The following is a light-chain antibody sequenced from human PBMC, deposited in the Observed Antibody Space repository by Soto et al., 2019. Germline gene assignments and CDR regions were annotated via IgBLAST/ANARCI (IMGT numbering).Light chain of an antibody. CDR1: QSIGRF. V-gene: IGKV1-33*01. J-gene: IGKJ5*01. CDR2: DAS. Sequence: EIQIYHSRSTLSASVGDTLIDACRASQSIGRFLAWYQQKPGRASKLLIYDASNLEAGVPSRFRGSGSGTDFTFTISRLKPEDIATYYCQQYENLPTFGQGTRLEIK. CDR3: QQYENLPT.